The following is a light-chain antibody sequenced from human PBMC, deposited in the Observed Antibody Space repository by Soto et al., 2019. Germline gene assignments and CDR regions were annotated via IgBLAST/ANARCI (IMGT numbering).Light chain of an antibody. CDR3: HQYNSWPYT. CDR2: GAS. Sequence: EIVLTQSPATMSASPGERATLSCRASQNVGSKLDWYQQKRGQAPRLLIYGASARATDVPDRFSGIGSGTEFTLTINSLQSEDFAVYYCHQYNSWPYTFGQGTKVDIK. V-gene: IGKV3-15*01. CDR1: QNVGSK. J-gene: IGKJ2*01.